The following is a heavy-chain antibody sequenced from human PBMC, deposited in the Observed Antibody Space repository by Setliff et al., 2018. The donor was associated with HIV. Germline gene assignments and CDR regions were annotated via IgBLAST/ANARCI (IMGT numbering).Heavy chain of an antibody. Sequence: PSETLSLTCTVSGGSISTGNYYWSWIRQPPGKGLEWIGYIYYSGSTYYNPSLESRVTLSLDTSRNQFSLRLSSVTAADTAVYYCARHSGSGYYLIDPWGQGTLVTVSS. V-gene: IGHV4-30-4*08. CDR1: GGSISTGNYY. CDR2: IYYSGST. CDR3: ARHSGSGYYLIDP. D-gene: IGHD3-22*01. J-gene: IGHJ5*02.